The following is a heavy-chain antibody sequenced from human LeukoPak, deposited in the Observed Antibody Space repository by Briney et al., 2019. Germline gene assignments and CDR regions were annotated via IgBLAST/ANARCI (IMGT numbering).Heavy chain of an antibody. CDR3: ARDTYSRWQTDY. CDR1: GFTFSSYS. J-gene: IGHJ4*02. CDR2: ISGDSGHI. D-gene: IGHD4-23*01. Sequence: PGGSLRLSCAASGFTFSSYSMNWVRQAPGKGLEWVSSISGDSGHIYYADSVKGRFTISRDNAKNSLYLQMNGLRTEDTAIYYCARDTYSRWQTDYWGQGTLVTVSS. V-gene: IGHV3-21*01.